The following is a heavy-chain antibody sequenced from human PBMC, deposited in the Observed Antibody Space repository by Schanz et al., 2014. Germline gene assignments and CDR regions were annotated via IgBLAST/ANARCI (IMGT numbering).Heavy chain of an antibody. V-gene: IGHV3-23*04. J-gene: IGHJ6*02. Sequence: EGQLAESGGGLVQPGGSLRLSCAVSGFTFSNYAMSWVRQAPGKGLEWVSSISHSGGSKYYADSVKGRFTVFRDNSKRTLYLEINDPRAEDTAVYYCAKDSCSSTTCYGYGMDVWGQGSTVTVSS. CDR3: AKDSCSSTTCYGYGMDV. CDR1: GFTFSNYA. CDR2: ISHSGGSK. D-gene: IGHD2-2*01.